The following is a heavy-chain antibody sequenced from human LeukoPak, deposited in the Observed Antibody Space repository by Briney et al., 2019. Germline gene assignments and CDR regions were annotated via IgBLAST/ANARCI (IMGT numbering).Heavy chain of an antibody. D-gene: IGHD4-17*01. CDR3: TTGFRYGAD. CDR1: GFIVSTHY. V-gene: IGHV3-53*01. J-gene: IGHJ4*02. CDR2: IYSDGST. Sequence: GGSLRLSCAASGFIVSTHYMSWVRQAPGKGLEWVSVIYSDGSTFYADSVKGRFSISRDISKNTLYLQMNSLRVEDTAVYYCTTGFRYGADWGQGTLVSVSS.